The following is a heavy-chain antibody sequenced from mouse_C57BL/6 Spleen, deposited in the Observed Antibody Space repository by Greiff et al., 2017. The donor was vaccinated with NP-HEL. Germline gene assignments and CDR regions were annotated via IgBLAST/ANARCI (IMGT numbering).Heavy chain of an antibody. J-gene: IGHJ2*01. CDR1: GFTFSSYA. D-gene: IGHD2-3*01. V-gene: IGHV5-4*01. CDR3: ARDPLYDGYSYYFDY. Sequence: VQLKESGGGLVKPGGSLKLSCAASGFTFSSYAMSWVRQTPEKRLEWVATISDGGSYTYYPDNVKGRFTISRDNAKNNLYLQMSHLKSEDTAMYYCARDPLYDGYSYYFDYWGQGTTLTVSS. CDR2: ISDGGSYT.